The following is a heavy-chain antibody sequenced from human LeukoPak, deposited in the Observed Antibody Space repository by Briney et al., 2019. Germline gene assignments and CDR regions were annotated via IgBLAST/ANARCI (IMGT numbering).Heavy chain of an antibody. CDR1: GFTFDDYA. D-gene: IGHD1-26*01. J-gene: IGHJ3*02. V-gene: IGHV3-9*01. CDR3: ARARTRYSGSYGGAFDI. Sequence: GGSLRLSCAASGFTFDDYAMHWVRQVPGRGLEWVSGISWNGDFIGYADSVKGRFTISRDNAKNSLYLQMNSLRAEDTAVYYCARARTRYSGSYGGAFDIWGQGTMVTVSS. CDR2: ISWNGDFI.